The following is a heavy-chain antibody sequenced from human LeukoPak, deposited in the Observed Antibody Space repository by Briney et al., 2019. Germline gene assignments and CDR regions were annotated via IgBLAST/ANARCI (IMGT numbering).Heavy chain of an antibody. Sequence: SETLSLTCTVSGDSISSHYWSWIRQSPGKGLEWIGYVHYSGGATYNPPLKSRVTISVATSRTQFSLKLSSVTAADTAVYYCAREYCTTTCYFDYWGQGMLVTVSS. J-gene: IGHJ4*02. CDR3: AREYCTTTCYFDY. D-gene: IGHD2-8*01. V-gene: IGHV4-59*11. CDR1: GDSISSHY. CDR2: VHYSGGA.